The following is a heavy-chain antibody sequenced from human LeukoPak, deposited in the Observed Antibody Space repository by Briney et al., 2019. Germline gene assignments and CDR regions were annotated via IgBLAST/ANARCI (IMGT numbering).Heavy chain of an antibody. CDR1: GFTFSCCA. CDR3: ARRYCSSTSCHYFDY. D-gene: IGHD2-2*01. CDR2: ISSDENTK. J-gene: IGHJ4*02. V-gene: IGHV3-30-3*01. Sequence: GGSLRLSCAASGFTFSCCAIHWVRQAPGRGLEWVAVISSDENTKFYADSVKGRFTVYRDNSKKTVWLQMNSLRAEDTAVYYCARRYCSSTSCHYFDYWGQGTLVTVSS.